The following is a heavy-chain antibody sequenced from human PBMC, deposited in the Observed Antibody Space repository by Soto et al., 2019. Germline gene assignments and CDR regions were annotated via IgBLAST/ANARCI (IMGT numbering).Heavy chain of an antibody. CDR3: ARDPYCSGGSCYRAWGRWFYP. CDR2: IYYSGST. D-gene: IGHD2-15*01. CDR1: GGSISSSSYY. J-gene: IGHJ5*02. V-gene: IGHV4-39*02. Sequence: SETLSLTCTVSGGSISSSSYYWGWIRQPPGKGLEWIGSIYYSGSTYYNPSLKSRVTISVDMSKNQSSLKLSSVTAADTAVYYCARDPYCSGGSCYRAWGRWFYPWGQGTLVTVSS.